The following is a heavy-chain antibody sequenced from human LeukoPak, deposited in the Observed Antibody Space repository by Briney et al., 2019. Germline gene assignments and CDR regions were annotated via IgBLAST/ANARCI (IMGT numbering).Heavy chain of an antibody. CDR1: GYSISSGYY. Sequence: SETLSLTCAVSGYSISSGYYWGWIRQPPGKGLEWIGSIYHSGSTYYNPSLKSRVTISVDTSKNQFSLKLSPVTAADTAVYYCARARSPANFDYWGQGTLVTVSS. J-gene: IGHJ4*02. CDR3: ARARSPANFDY. CDR2: IYHSGST. V-gene: IGHV4-38-2*01.